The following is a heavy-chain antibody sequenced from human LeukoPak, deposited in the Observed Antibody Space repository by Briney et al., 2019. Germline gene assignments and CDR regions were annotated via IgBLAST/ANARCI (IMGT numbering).Heavy chain of an antibody. V-gene: IGHV1-18*01. D-gene: IGHD3-16*01. CDR2: ISAYNGNT. J-gene: IGHJ4*02. Sequence: ASVKVSCKASGYTFTSHGISWVRQAPGQGLEWMGWISAYNGNTNYAQKLQGRVTMTTDTSTSTAYMELRSLRSDDTAVYYCARAGPLGWERLYDYVWGHRGDYWGQGTLVTVSS. CDR1: GYTFTSHG. CDR3: ARAGPLGWERLYDYVWGHRGDY.